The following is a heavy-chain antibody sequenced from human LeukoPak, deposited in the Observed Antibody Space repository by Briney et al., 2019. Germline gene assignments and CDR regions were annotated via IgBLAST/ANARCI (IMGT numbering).Heavy chain of an antibody. Sequence: GGSLRLSCAASGFTFSSYSMNWVRQAPGKGLEWVSYISSSSSTIYYADSVKGRFTISRDNAKNSLYLQMNSLRAEDTAVYYCARDGLYYYDSSGSIYYMDVWGKGTTVTVSS. D-gene: IGHD3-22*01. V-gene: IGHV3-48*01. J-gene: IGHJ6*03. CDR2: ISSSSSTI. CDR3: ARDGLYYYDSSGSIYYMDV. CDR1: GFTFSSYS.